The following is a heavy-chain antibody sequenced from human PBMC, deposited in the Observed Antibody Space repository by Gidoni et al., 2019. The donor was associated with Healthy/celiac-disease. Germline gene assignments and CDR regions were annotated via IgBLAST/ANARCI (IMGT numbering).Heavy chain of an antibody. CDR3: ARRLPGPGSYYNSSTYYYYGMDV. D-gene: IGHD3-10*01. CDR2: INPNSGGT. Sequence: QVQLVQSGAEVKKPGASVKVSCKASGYTFTGYYMHWVRKAPGQGLEWMGWINPNSGGTNYAQKFQGRVTITRDTSISTAYMELSRLRSDDTAVYYCARRLPGPGSYYNSSTYYYYGMDVWGQGTTVTVSS. V-gene: IGHV1-2*02. CDR1: GYTFTGYY. J-gene: IGHJ6*02.